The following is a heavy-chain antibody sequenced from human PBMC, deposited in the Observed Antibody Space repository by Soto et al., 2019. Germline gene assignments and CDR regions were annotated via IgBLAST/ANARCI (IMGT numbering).Heavy chain of an antibody. V-gene: IGHV4-31*03. CDR3: ARRYGGTFDY. CDR2: IYYSGST. Sequence: PSETLSLTCTVSGGSISSGGYYWSWIRQHPGKGLEWIGYIYYSGSTYYNPSLKSRVTISVDTSKNQFSLKLTSVTAANTAVYYCARRYGGTFDYWGQGTLVTVSS. D-gene: IGHD2-15*01. CDR1: GGSISSGGYY. J-gene: IGHJ4*02.